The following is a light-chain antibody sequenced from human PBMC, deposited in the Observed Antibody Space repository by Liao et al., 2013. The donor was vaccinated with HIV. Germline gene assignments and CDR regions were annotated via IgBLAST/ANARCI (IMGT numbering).Light chain of an antibody. CDR2: QDS. V-gene: IGLV3-1*01. J-gene: IGLJ2*01. CDR3: QVWDSSAAV. CDR1: KLGDKY. Sequence: SYELTQPPSVSVSPGQTASITCSGDKLGDKYVSWYQQKPGQSPVLVVYQDSKRPSGIPERISGSNSGNTATLTISGTQSMDEADYYCQVWDSSAAVFGGGTKLTVL.